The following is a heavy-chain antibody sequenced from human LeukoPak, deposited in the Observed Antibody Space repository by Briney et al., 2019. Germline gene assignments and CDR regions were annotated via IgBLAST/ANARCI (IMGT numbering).Heavy chain of an antibody. V-gene: IGHV2-5*01. CDR1: GFSLSTSGLG. J-gene: IGHJ6*03. D-gene: IGHD6-6*01. Sequence: SGPTLVNPTQTLTLTCTFSGFSLSTSGLGVGWIRQPPGKALEWLALIYGNDDKRYIPSLKRRLTVTKDTSKNQVVLTMTNMDPVDTATYYCVHRRESRSSGDYYYYYMDVWGKGTTVTVSS. CDR3: VHRRESRSSGDYYYYYMDV. CDR2: IYGNDDK.